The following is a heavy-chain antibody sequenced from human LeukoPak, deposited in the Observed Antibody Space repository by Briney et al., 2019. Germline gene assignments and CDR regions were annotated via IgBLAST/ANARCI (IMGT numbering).Heavy chain of an antibody. CDR1: GGSIISGDFY. Sequence: SETLSLTCSVAGGSIISGDFYWSWFRHHPGEGLEWIGYICYSGRTYYNPSLKSRVTISIDTSKNQCSLKLSSVTAADTAVYYCARKKDDGDYHIDYWGQGTLVTVSS. D-gene: IGHD4-17*01. J-gene: IGHJ4*02. V-gene: IGHV4-31*03. CDR3: ARKKDDGDYHIDY. CDR2: ICYSGRT.